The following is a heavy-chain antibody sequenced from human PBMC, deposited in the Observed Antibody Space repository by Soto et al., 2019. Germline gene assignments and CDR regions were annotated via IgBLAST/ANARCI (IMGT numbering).Heavy chain of an antibody. CDR1: GFTFSNHW. D-gene: IGHD2-15*01. J-gene: IGHJ4*02. V-gene: IGHV3-74*01. CDR2: IYNDGSIT. Sequence: GSLRLSCAASGFTFSNHWMHWVRQAPGKGLFWVSRIYNDGSITDYADSVKGRFTISRDNAKNTLYLQMNSLTAEDTAVYHCAREYWVPDYWGQGTLVTVSS. CDR3: AREYWVPDY.